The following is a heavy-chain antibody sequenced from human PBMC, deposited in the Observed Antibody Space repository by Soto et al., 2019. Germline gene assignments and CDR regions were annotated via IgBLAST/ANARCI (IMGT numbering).Heavy chain of an antibody. V-gene: IGHV5-51*01. CDR1: GYSFTSYW. CDR3: ARRGRFLEWSPASTFDY. J-gene: IGHJ4*02. Sequence: GESLKISCKGSGYSFTSYWIGWVRQMPGKGLEWMGIIYPGDSDTRYSPSFQGQVTISADKSISTAYLQWSSLKASDTAMYYCARRGRFLEWSPASTFDYWGQGTLVTVSS. CDR2: IYPGDSDT. D-gene: IGHD3-3*01.